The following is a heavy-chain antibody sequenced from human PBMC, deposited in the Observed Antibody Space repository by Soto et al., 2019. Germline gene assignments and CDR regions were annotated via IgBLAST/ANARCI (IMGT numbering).Heavy chain of an antibody. CDR2: IYYSGST. Sequence: ILSLTFTVSGGSISSGGDYGSWIRQHPGKGLEWIGYIYYSGSTYYNPSLKSRVTISLDKSENQFSLKVTSLTAADTAVYYCASRDPGTSVDYWGQGTLVTVSS. D-gene: IGHD1-7*01. CDR3: ASRDPGTSVDY. V-gene: IGHV4-31*09. CDR1: GGSISSGGDY. J-gene: IGHJ4*02.